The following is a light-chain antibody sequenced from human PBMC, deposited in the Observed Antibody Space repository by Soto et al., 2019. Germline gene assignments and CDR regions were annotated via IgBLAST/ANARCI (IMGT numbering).Light chain of an antibody. V-gene: IGKV3D-15*01. CDR2: GSS. Sequence: VMTQSPANLSVSPGEGVTLSCSASQNVATNLAWYQLKPGQAPRLLVYGSSTRTTGIPATFSGSGSGTQFSLTISSLQSEDSAVYYCQQYYQWGLSFGGGTKVEI. CDR1: QNVATN. CDR3: QQYYQWGLS. J-gene: IGKJ4*01.